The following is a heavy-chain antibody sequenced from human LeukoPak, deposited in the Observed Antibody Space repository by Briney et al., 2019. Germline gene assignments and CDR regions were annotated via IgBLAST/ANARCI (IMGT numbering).Heavy chain of an antibody. CDR3: ATSQCGSDCYLAGDY. V-gene: IGHV4-61*08. D-gene: IGHD2-21*02. J-gene: IGHJ4*02. Sequence: PSETLSLTCTVSGGAISSGDYYWSWIRQPPGKGLEWIGYSYYSGNTNYNPSLKSRVTISVDTSKNQFSLNLNSVTAADTAVYYCATSQCGSDCYLAGDYWGQGTLVTVSS. CDR2: SYYSGNT. CDR1: GGAISSGDYY.